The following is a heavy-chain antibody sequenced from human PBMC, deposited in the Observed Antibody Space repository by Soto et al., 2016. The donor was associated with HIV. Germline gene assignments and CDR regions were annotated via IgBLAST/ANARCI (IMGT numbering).Heavy chain of an antibody. Sequence: QVHLQESGPRLAKPSETLSLTCTVSGEPIDINTYYWGWIRQPPGKGLEWIGSIFYRGKTYYNSSLESRVTISVDTSKNQFSLRLNSVTAADTSFYYCAREEGSGILTWGQGTLVTVSS. CDR3: AREEGSGILT. V-gene: IGHV4-39*02. J-gene: IGHJ5*02. CDR2: IFYRGKT. CDR1: GEPIDINTYY. D-gene: IGHD2-15*01.